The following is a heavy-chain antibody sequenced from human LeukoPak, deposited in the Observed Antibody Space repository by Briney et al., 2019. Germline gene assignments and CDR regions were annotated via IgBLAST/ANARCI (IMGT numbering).Heavy chain of an antibody. CDR1: GYTFTSYG. J-gene: IGHJ6*02. CDR2: ISTYNGNT. V-gene: IGHV1-18*01. D-gene: IGHD5-12*01. Sequence: ASVKVSCKASGYTFTSYGISWVRQAPGQGLEWMGWISTYNGNTNYAQKLQGRVTMTTDTSTSTAYTELRSLRSDDTAVYYCARGRIVATLGGMDVWGQGTTVIVSS. CDR3: ARGRIVATLGGMDV.